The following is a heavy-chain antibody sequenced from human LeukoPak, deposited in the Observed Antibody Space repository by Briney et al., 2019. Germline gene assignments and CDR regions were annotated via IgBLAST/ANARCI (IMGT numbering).Heavy chain of an antibody. D-gene: IGHD3-3*01. CDR2: ISAYNGNR. V-gene: IGHV1-18*01. J-gene: IGHJ4*02. Sequence: ASVKVSGKASGYTYTSYGISWVRQAPGQGLEWMGWISAYNGNRNYAQKLQGRVTMTTDTSTSTAYMELRSLRSDDTAVYYCARDGVHGGEWSFGGENREDYWGQGTLVTVSS. CDR1: GYTYTSYG. CDR3: ARDGVHGGEWSFGGENREDY.